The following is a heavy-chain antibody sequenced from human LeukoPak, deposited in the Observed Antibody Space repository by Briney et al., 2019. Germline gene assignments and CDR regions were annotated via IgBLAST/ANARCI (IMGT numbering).Heavy chain of an antibody. V-gene: IGHV4-61*02. CDR1: GGSTSSGSYY. Sequence: SETLSLTCTVSGGSTSSGSYYWSWVRQPAGKGLEWIGRIYTSGSTNYNPSLKSRVTISVDTSKNQFSLKLSSVTAADTAVYYCARRYYYDSSGYREYYFDYWGQGTLVTVSS. CDR3: ARRYYYDSSGYREYYFDY. J-gene: IGHJ4*02. D-gene: IGHD3-22*01. CDR2: IYTSGST.